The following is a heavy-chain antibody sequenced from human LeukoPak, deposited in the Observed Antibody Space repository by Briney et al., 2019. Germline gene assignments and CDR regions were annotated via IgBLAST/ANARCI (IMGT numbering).Heavy chain of an antibody. J-gene: IGHJ4*02. Sequence: ASVKVSCKASGYTFTGYYIHWVRQAPGQGLEWMGWINPNSGGTNYAQKFQGRVTMTRDTSISTAYMELSRLRSDDTAVYYCARGDPYYYDSSGYPPCWGQGTLVTVSS. CDR1: GYTFTGYY. D-gene: IGHD3-22*01. CDR3: ARGDPYYYDSSGYPPC. CDR2: INPNSGGT. V-gene: IGHV1-2*02.